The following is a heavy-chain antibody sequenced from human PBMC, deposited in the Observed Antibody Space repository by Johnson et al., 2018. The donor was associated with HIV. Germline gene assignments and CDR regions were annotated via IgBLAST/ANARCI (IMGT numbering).Heavy chain of an antibody. CDR1: GFTFSSYG. D-gene: IGHD1-26*01. CDR2: IPYDGYNK. CDR3: ARDPSPIVGATYAFDI. J-gene: IGHJ3*02. Sequence: QLVESGGGVVQPGRSLRLSCAASGFTFSSYGMHWVRQAPGKGLEWVAVIPYDGYNKYYADSVRGRFTISRDNSKNTLYLQMNSLRAEDTAVYYCARDPSPIVGATYAFDIWGQGTMVTVSS. V-gene: IGHV3-30*19.